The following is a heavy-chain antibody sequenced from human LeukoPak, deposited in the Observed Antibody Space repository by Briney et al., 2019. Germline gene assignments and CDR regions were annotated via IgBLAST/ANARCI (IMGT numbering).Heavy chain of an antibody. CDR3: ARDLYRIVVVPHYFDY. D-gene: IGHD3-22*01. J-gene: IGHJ4*02. CDR1: GFTFSSYW. CDR2: IKKDGSEK. Sequence: GGSLRLSCAASGFTFSSYWMSWVRQAPGKGLEWVANIKKDGSEKYYVDSVKGRFTISRDNAKNSLYLQMNSLRAEDTAVYYCARDLYRIVVVPHYFDYGGQGTLVTVSS. V-gene: IGHV3-7*01.